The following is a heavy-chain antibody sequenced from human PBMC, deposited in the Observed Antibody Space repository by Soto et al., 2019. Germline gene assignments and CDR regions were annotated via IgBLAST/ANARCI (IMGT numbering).Heavy chain of an antibody. CDR2: IYYSGST. J-gene: IGHJ6*02. CDR1: GGSISSYY. CDR3: ARDVLSLGYYYDSSGRFGMDV. D-gene: IGHD3-22*01. V-gene: IGHV4-59*01. Sequence: SETLSLTCTVSGGSISSYYWSWIRQPPGKGLEWIGYIYYSGSTNYNPSLKSRVTISVDTSKNQFSLKLSSVTAADTAVYYCARDVLSLGYYYDSSGRFGMDVWGQGTTVTVS.